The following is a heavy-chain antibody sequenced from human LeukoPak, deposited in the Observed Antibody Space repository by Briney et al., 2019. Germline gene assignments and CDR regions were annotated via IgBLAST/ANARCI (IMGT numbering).Heavy chain of an antibody. J-gene: IGHJ2*01. CDR2: IYHSGST. CDR1: GASISSNNW. CDR3: ARDYGDIPPDWYYDL. D-gene: IGHD4-17*01. Sequence: SGTLSLTCSVSGASISSNNWWSWVRQPPGKGLEWIGEIYHSGSTYYNPSLKSRVTISVDTSKNQFSLKLRSVTAADTAVYYCARDYGDIPPDWYYDLWGRGTLVTVSS. V-gene: IGHV4-4*02.